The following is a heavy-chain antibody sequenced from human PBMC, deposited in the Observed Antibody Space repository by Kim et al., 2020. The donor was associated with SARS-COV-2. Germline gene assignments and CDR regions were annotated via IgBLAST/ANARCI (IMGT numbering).Heavy chain of an antibody. D-gene: IGHD6-19*01. J-gene: IGHJ4*02. CDR2: IWYDGSNK. CDR3: AGSGYSNGWYNY. CDR1: GFTFSSYG. Sequence: GGSLRLSCAASGFTFSSYGMHWVRQAPGKGLEWVAVIWYDGSNKYYADSVKGRFTISRDNSKNTLYLQMNSLRAEDTAVYYCAGSGYSNGWYNYWGQGTLVTVSS. V-gene: IGHV3-33*01.